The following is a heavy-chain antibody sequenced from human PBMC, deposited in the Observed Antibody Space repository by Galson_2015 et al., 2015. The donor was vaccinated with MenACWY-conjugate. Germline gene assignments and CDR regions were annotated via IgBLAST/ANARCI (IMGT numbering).Heavy chain of an antibody. CDR1: GGSISSTNYY. Sequence: SETLSLTCNVSGGSISSTNYYWGWIRQSPGRGLELIGSIYYSGSTYYNPSLKSRVTISVDTSKNQFSLKLSSVTAADTAVYYCARSFDPGNSRDGFTKYYFDYWGQGPLVTVSS. CDR3: ARSFDPGNSRDGFTKYYFDY. J-gene: IGHJ4*02. D-gene: IGHD5-24*01. V-gene: IGHV4-39*07. CDR2: IYYSGST.